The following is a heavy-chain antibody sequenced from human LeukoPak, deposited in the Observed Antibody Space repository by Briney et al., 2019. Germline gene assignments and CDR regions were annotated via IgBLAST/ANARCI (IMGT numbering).Heavy chain of an antibody. V-gene: IGHV3-23*01. CDR2: ISGSGIST. Sequence: PGGSLRLSCAGSGFTFSSYGMNWVRQAPGKGLEWVSAISGSGISTYYADSVKGRFTISRDNSKNTLYLQMNSLRAEDTAVFYCASPFLGEVPMVTGWFDPWGQGTLVTVSS. CDR1: GFTFSSYG. CDR3: ASPFLGEVPMVTGWFDP. J-gene: IGHJ5*02. D-gene: IGHD5-18*01.